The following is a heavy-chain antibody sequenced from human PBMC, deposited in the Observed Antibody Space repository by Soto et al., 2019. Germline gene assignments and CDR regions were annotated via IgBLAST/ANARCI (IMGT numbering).Heavy chain of an antibody. CDR1: GFTFSTYW. CDR2: INQDGSNK. J-gene: IGHJ4*02. Sequence: EVQLVESGGGLVQPGGSLRLSCAASGFTFSTYWMSWVRQAPGKGLEWVANINQDGSNKYYVDSVKGRFTISRDNAKNSLYLQMTSLRADDTAVYYCARARGWNIVIIPAASDYWGQGTLVTVSS. V-gene: IGHV3-7*01. CDR3: ARARGWNIVIIPAASDY. D-gene: IGHD2-2*01.